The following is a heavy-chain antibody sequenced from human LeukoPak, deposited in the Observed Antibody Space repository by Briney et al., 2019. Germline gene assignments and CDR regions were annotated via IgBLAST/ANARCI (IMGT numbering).Heavy chain of an antibody. J-gene: IGHJ4*02. CDR3: ARTADRYCGSGSYYIFDY. V-gene: IGHV4-59*12. D-gene: IGHD3-10*01. CDR2: IYYSGST. Sequence: PSETLSLTCTVSGGSISSYYWSWIRQPPGKGLEWIGYIYYSGSTNYNPSLKSRVTMSVDTSKNQFSLKLSSVTAADTAVYYCARTADRYCGSGSYYIFDYWGQGTLVTVSS. CDR1: GGSISSYY.